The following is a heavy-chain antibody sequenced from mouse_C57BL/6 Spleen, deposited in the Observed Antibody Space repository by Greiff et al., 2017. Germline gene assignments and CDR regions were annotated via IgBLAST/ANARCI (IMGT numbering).Heavy chain of an antibody. CDR2: ISDGGSYT. CDR3: ARGYYYFDY. Sequence: EVMLVESGGGLVKPGGSLKLSCAASGFTFSSYALSWVRQTPEKMLEWVATISDGGSYTYYPDNGKGRFTISRDNAKNNLYLQMSHLKSEDTAMYYCARGYYYFDYWGQGTTLTVSS. V-gene: IGHV5-4*03. D-gene: IGHD1-1*01. J-gene: IGHJ2*01. CDR1: GFTFSSYA.